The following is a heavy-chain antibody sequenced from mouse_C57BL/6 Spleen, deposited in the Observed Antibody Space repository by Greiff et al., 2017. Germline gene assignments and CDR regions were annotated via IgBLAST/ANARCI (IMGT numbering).Heavy chain of an antibody. CDR2: FHPYNDDT. CDR3: ARGTTVVATYWYFDV. V-gene: IGHV1-47*01. Sequence: QVQLQQSGAELVKPGASVKMSCKASGYTFTTYPIEWMKQNHGKSLEWIGNFHPYNDDTKYNEKFKGKATLTVEKSSSTVYLELSRLTSDESAVYYCARGTTVVATYWYFDVWGTGTTVTVSS. D-gene: IGHD1-1*01. CDR1: GYTFTTYP. J-gene: IGHJ1*03.